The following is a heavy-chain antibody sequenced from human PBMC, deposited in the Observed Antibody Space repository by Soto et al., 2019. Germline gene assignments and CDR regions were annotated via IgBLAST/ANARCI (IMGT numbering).Heavy chain of an antibody. J-gene: IGHJ5*02. V-gene: IGHV1-8*01. CDR1: GYTFTSYD. Sequence: QVQLVESGGGVVQPGRSLRLSCAASGYTFTSYDINWVRQATGQGLEWMGWMNPNSGNTGYAQKFQGRVTMTRNTSISTAYMELSSLRSEDTAVYYCAVGVWFDPWGQGTLVTVSS. CDR2: MNPNSGNT. CDR3: AVGVWFDP.